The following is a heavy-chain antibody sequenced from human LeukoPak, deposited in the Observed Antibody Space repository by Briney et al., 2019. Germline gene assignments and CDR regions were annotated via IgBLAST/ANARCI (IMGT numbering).Heavy chain of an antibody. CDR3: AREAPGSAFDI. CDR2: IYSGGST. V-gene: IGHV3-66*01. Sequence: GGSLRLSCAASGFTVSSNYMSWVRQAPGKGLEWVSVIYSGGSTYYADSVKGRFTITRDNSKNTLYLQMNSLRAEDTAVYYCAREAPGSAFDIWGQGTMVTVSS. J-gene: IGHJ3*02. CDR1: GFTVSSNY.